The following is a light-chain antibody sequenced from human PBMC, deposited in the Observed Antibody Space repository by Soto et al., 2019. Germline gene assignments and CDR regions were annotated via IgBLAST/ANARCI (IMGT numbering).Light chain of an antibody. CDR3: QQYNNWWT. J-gene: IGKJ1*01. CDR1: QTVSSN. V-gene: IGKV3-15*01. CDR2: AAS. Sequence: EIVLTQSPDTLSLSPGERATLSCRASQTVSSNYLAWCQQRPGQAPRLLIYAASTRATGIPARFSGSGSGTEFTLTISSLQSEDFAVYYCQQYNNWWTFGQGTKVDIK.